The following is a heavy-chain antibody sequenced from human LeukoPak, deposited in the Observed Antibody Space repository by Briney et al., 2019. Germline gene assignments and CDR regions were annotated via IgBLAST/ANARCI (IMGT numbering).Heavy chain of an antibody. CDR2: VNPNSGNT. D-gene: IGHD1-1*01. CDR3: ARGRTTWVSD. J-gene: IGHJ4*02. CDR1: GYTFTTYD. Sequence: ASVKVSCKASGYTFTTYDINWVRQATGQGLEWVGWVNPNSGNTGYAQNFQGRVTMTRNTSISTAYMELSSLRFEDTAVYYCARGRTTWVSDWGQGTLVTVSS. V-gene: IGHV1-8*01.